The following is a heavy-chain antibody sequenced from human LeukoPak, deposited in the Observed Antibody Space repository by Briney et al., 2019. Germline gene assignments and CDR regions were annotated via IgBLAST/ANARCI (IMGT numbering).Heavy chain of an antibody. Sequence: SVKVSCKASGGTFSSYAIRWVRQAPGQGLEWMGRIIPILGIANYTQRFQGRVTMTTDTSTSTVNVELSSLRSEDTAVYYCAPSVRSGGSYYFDYWGQGTLVTVSS. V-gene: IGHV1-69*04. CDR2: IIPILGIA. CDR3: APSVRSGGSYYFDY. CDR1: GGTFSSYA. J-gene: IGHJ4*02. D-gene: IGHD2-15*01.